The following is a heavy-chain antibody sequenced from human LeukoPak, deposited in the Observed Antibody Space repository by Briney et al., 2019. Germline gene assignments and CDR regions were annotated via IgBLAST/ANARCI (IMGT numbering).Heavy chain of an antibody. D-gene: IGHD3-16*01. J-gene: IGHJ4*02. CDR1: RGTFSSYA. Sequence: GASVKVSCKASRGTFSSYAISWVRQAPGQGLEWMGGIIPILGTANYAQKFQGRVTITADESTSTAYMELSSLRSEDTAVYYCARQLGWGSYVDYWGQGTLVTVSS. V-gene: IGHV1-69*13. CDR2: IIPILGTA. CDR3: ARQLGWGSYVDY.